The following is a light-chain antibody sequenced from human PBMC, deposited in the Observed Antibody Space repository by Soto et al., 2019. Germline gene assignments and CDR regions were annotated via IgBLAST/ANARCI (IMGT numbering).Light chain of an antibody. CDR1: HCVGSSH. Sequence: EIVLTQSPGTLSLSPGERATLSCRASHCVGSSHLAGYQQKPGQAPRLLIYGASSRATGVPDRFSGSGSGTDFTLTISRMEHEDSAVYYCQQYVGWTFGQGTKVEIK. V-gene: IGKV3-20*01. CDR3: QQYVGWT. J-gene: IGKJ1*01. CDR2: GAS.